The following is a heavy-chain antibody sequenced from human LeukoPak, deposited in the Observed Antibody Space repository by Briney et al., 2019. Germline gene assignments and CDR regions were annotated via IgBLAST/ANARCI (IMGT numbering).Heavy chain of an antibody. CDR2: IYTSGST. Sequence: SQTLSLTCTVSGGSISSGSYYWSWIWQPAGKGLEWIGRIYTSGSTNYNPSLKSRVTISVDTSKNQFSLKLSSVTAADTAVYYCARGSVYGNWFDPWGQGTLVTVSS. D-gene: IGHD2/OR15-2a*01. V-gene: IGHV4-61*02. CDR3: ARGSVYGNWFDP. CDR1: GGSISSGSYY. J-gene: IGHJ5*02.